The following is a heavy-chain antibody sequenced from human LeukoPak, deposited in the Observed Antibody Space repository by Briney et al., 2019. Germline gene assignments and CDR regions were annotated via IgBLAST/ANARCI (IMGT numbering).Heavy chain of an antibody. Sequence: ASVNVSCKASGYTFSSYGISWVRQAPGQGLEWMGWISAYNGNTNYRQKLQGRVTMTTDTSTSTAYMDLRSLRSDDTAIYYCARDSPDGSGTYYNDSPDYWGQGTLVTVSS. CDR1: GYTFSSYG. D-gene: IGHD3-10*01. CDR3: ARDSPDGSGTYYNDSPDY. CDR2: ISAYNGNT. J-gene: IGHJ4*02. V-gene: IGHV1-18*01.